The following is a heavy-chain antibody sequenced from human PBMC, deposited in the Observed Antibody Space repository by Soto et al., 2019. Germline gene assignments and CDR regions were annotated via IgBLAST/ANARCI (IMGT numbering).Heavy chain of an antibody. CDR2: ISYDGSNK. CDR1: GFTFSSYA. J-gene: IGHJ6*02. Sequence: QVQLVESGGGVVQPGRSLRLSCAASGFTFSSYAMHWVRQAPGKGLEWVAVISYDGSNKYYADSVKGRFTISRDNSKNTLYLQMNSLRAENTAVYYCARGRIAAAGGGYYYYYGMDVWGQGTTVTVSS. V-gene: IGHV3-30-3*01. D-gene: IGHD6-13*01. CDR3: ARGRIAAAGGGYYYYYGMDV.